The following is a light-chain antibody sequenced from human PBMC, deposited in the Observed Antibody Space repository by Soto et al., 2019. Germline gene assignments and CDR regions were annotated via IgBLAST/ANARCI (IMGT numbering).Light chain of an antibody. CDR3: HQFGYSPRT. V-gene: IGKV3-20*01. Sequence: EIVLTQSPGTLSLSPGETATLSCRAGQTVNSDYLAWFHQRPGQAPRLLIFATSRRATDIPDRFSGSGSGTDFTLAIRRLEPEDFAVYYCHQFGYSPRTFGQGTKV. CDR2: ATS. CDR1: QTVNSDY. J-gene: IGKJ1*01.